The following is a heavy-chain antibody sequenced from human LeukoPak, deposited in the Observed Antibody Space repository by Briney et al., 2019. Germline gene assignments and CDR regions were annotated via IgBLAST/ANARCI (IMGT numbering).Heavy chain of an antibody. CDR1: GGSISSYY. CDR2: IYYSGST. Sequence: SSETLSLTCTVSGGSISSYYWSWIRQPPGKGLEWIGYIYYSGSTNYNPSLKSRVTISVDTSKNQFSLKLSSVTAADTAVYYCARINSSSWYKLRYWYFDLWGRGTLVTVSS. CDR3: ARINSSSWYKLRYWYFDL. J-gene: IGHJ2*01. D-gene: IGHD6-13*01. V-gene: IGHV4-59*01.